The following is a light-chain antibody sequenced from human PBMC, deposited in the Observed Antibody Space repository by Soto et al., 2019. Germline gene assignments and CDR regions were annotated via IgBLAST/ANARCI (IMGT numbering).Light chain of an antibody. CDR1: QSITTY. J-gene: IGKJ5*01. CDR2: DAS. V-gene: IGKV3-11*01. Sequence: VLTQSPATLSLSPGERATLSCRASQSITTYLAWYQQRPGQAPRLLISDASNRVPGVPVRFSGSGSGTDFTLTISNLEPEDFAVYYCLHRSDWPPGITFGHGTRLDMK. CDR3: LHRSDWPPGIT.